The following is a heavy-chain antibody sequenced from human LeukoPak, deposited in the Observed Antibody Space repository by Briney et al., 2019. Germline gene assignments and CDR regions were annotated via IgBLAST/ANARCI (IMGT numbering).Heavy chain of an antibody. CDR3: AKSRSGSANWALQIFDN. CDR2: ISSGSNYR. D-gene: IGHD1-1*01. Sequence: GGSLRLSCAASGFNFSIYSMNWVRQAPGKGLEWVSFISSGSNYRYYTDSVKGRFTISRDNAKNSLYLQMNSLRAEDTAVYYCAKSRSGSANWALQIFDNWGQGALVTVSS. J-gene: IGHJ4*02. V-gene: IGHV3-21*01. CDR1: GFNFSIYS.